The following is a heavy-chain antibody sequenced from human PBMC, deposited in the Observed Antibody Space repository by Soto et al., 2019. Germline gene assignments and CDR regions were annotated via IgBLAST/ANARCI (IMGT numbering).Heavy chain of an antibody. CDR1: GGSFSGYY. D-gene: IGHD4-17*01. J-gene: IGHJ4*02. CDR2: INHSGST. Sequence: SETLSLTCAVYGGSFSGYYWSWIRQPPGKGLEWIGEINHSGSTNYNPSLKSRVTISVDTSKNQFSLKLSSVTAADTAVYYCASHTYGDYSVGGKFDYWGQGTLVTVSS. CDR3: ASHTYGDYSVGGKFDY. V-gene: IGHV4-34*01.